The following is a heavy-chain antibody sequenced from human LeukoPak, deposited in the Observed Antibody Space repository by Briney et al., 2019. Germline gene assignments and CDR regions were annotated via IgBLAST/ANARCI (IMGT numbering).Heavy chain of an antibody. V-gene: IGHV1-18*01. CDR2: ISAYNGNT. D-gene: IGHD3-3*01. CDR1: GYPFTSYG. Sequence: ASVKVSCKASGYPFTSYGISWVRQAPGQGLEWMGWISAYNGNTNYAQKLQGRVTMTTDTSTSTAYMELRSLRSDDTAVYYCARVGGSYDFWRRTPYYFDYWGQGTLVTVSS. CDR3: ARVGGSYDFWRRTPYYFDY. J-gene: IGHJ4*02.